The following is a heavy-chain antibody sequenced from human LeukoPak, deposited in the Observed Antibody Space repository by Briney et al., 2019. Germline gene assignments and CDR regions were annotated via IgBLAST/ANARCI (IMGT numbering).Heavy chain of an antibody. V-gene: IGHV4-59*01. D-gene: IGHD3-22*01. Sequence: SETLSLTCTVSGGSISSYYWSWIRQPPGKGLEWIGYIYYSGGTNYNPSLKSRVTISVDTSKNQFSLKLSSVTAADTAVYYCASYSYYYDSSGYFDYWGQGTLVTVSS. J-gene: IGHJ4*02. CDR1: GGSISSYY. CDR2: IYYSGGT. CDR3: ASYSYYYDSSGYFDY.